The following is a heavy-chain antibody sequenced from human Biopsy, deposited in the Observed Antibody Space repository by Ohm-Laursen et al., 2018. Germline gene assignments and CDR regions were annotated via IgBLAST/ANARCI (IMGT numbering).Heavy chain of an antibody. J-gene: IGHJ4*02. Sequence: SVKVSCNASDYTFSMYAIIWVRQAPGQGLEWMGWSSAYNGKTNYAQKFQGRLTMTTDTSTSTAYMELRSLRSDDTAVYYCARDRPSVSTYGVDWGQGTLVTVSS. V-gene: IGHV1-18*01. CDR2: SSAYNGKT. CDR3: ARDRPSVSTYGVD. CDR1: DYTFSMYA. D-gene: IGHD3-3*01.